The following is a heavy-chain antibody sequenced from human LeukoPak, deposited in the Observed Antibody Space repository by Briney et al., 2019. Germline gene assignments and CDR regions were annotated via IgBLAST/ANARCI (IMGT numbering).Heavy chain of an antibody. J-gene: IGHJ6*02. CDR2: IYSGGST. D-gene: IGHD1-26*01. CDR3: ATQSPSGSYIDYYYYGMDV. Sequence: GGSLRLSCAASGFTFSSYSMNWVRQAPGKGLEWVSVIYSGGSTYYADSVKGRFTISRDNSKNTLYLQMNSLRAEDTAVYYCATQSPSGSYIDYYYYGMDVWGQGTTVTVSS. CDR1: GFTFSSYS. V-gene: IGHV3-53*01.